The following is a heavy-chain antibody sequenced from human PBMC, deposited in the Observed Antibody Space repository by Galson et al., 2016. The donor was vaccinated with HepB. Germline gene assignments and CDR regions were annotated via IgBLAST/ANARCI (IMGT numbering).Heavy chain of an antibody. Sequence: SETLSLTCAVSGASISGYYCAWIRQPPGKGLEWIGYIYYSRNTNYNPSLRSRVTISADTSKNQFSLNLRSVTAADSAVYYCAAGYNWDYWGQGSLVTVS. CDR1: GASISGYY. J-gene: IGHJ4*02. CDR2: IYYSRNT. CDR3: AAGYNWDY. D-gene: IGHD1-20*01. V-gene: IGHV4-59*01.